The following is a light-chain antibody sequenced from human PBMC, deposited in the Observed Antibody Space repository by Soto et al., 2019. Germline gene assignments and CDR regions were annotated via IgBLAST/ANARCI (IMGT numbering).Light chain of an antibody. J-gene: IGKJ5*01. CDR3: FQGLQTPPIT. CDR1: QSLLHSRGYNY. CDR2: LGS. Sequence: DIVMTQSPLSLPVTPGEPASISCRSSQSLLHSRGYNYLDWYFQKPGQSPQLLISLGSTRASGVPDRFSGSGSGTDFTLKISRVEADDVGVYYCFQGLQTPPITFGQGTRLEIK. V-gene: IGKV2-28*01.